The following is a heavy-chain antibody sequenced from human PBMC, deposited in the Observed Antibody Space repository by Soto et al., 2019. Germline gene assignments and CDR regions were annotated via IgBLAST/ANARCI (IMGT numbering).Heavy chain of an antibody. D-gene: IGHD3-3*01. Sequence: ASVKVSCKASGYTFTSYAMHWVRQAPGQRLEWMGWINAGNGNTKYSQKFQGRVTITRDTSASTAYMELSSLRSEDTAVYYCAREDGITIFGVVPNYYYYGMDIWGQGTTVTVSS. V-gene: IGHV1-3*01. J-gene: IGHJ6*02. CDR1: GYTFTSYA. CDR2: INAGNGNT. CDR3: AREDGITIFGVVPNYYYYGMDI.